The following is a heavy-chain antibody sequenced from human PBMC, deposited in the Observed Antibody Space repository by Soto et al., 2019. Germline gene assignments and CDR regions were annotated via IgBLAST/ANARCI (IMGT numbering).Heavy chain of an antibody. V-gene: IGHV3-48*03. CDR2: ISSSGSTK. Sequence: PGGSLRLSCAASGFTFSSCAMNWVREAPGKGLEWISYISSSGSTKSSADSVEGRFAISRDNAKKSLYLQINSLRAEDTAVYYCARELYGGYDYYIDYWGQGTLVTVSS. J-gene: IGHJ4*02. CDR1: GFTFSSCA. D-gene: IGHD5-12*01. CDR3: ARELYGGYDYYIDY.